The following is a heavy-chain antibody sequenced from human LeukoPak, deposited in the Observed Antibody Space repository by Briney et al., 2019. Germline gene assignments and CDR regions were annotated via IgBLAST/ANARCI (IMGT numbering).Heavy chain of an antibody. Sequence: GASVKVSCKASGYTFTSYDINWVRQAPGQGLEWMGIINPSGGSTSYAQKFQGRVTMTRDMSTSTVYMELSSLRSEDTAVYYCARAVTTRQKYYYYYYMDVWGKGTTVTVSS. D-gene: IGHD4-17*01. J-gene: IGHJ6*03. CDR1: GYTFTSYD. CDR3: ARAVTTRQKYYYYYYMDV. CDR2: INPSGGST. V-gene: IGHV1-46*01.